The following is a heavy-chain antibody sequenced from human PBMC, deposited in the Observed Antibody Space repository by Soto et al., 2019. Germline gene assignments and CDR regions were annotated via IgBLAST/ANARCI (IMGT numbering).Heavy chain of an antibody. Sequence: QVQLVESGGGVVQPGRSLRLSCAASGFTFSNYGMHWVRQAPGKGLEWVAVISYDGSNKYYANSVKGRFTISRDNSKNTLYLQMHSLRPEDTAVYYCAKDRAWLVVGDWGQGTLVTVSS. D-gene: IGHD6-19*01. V-gene: IGHV3-30*18. CDR1: GFTFSNYG. CDR3: AKDRAWLVVGD. CDR2: ISYDGSNK. J-gene: IGHJ4*02.